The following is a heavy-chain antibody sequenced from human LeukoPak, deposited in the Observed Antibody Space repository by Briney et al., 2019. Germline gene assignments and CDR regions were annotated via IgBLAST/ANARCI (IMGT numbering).Heavy chain of an antibody. CDR2: IYPNDCDT. V-gene: IGHV5-51*01. J-gene: IGHJ4*02. Sequence: EESLKISCQGSGYRFTSYRIAGVRQIHGKGLEWMGIIYPNDCDTRYSPSFQGQVTITADKSISTAYLQWSSLKASDNAVYYCARQRRSSGWPNDYWGQGTLVTVSS. CDR1: GYRFTSYR. CDR3: ARQRRSSGWPNDY. D-gene: IGHD6-19*01.